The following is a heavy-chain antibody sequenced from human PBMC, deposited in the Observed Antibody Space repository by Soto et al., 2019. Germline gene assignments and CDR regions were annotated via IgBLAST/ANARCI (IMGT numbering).Heavy chain of an antibody. Sequence: ASVKVSCKTSGYTFHNYAMNWVRQAPGQRLEWMGWINAGNGNTKYSYKFQGRVTISVDTSASTAYMELSSLRSEDTAVYYCARECRDLYSTSLDYWGQGTLVTVSS. V-gene: IGHV1-3*01. CDR3: ARECRDLYSTSLDY. CDR2: INAGNGNT. D-gene: IGHD2-2*01. J-gene: IGHJ4*02. CDR1: GYTFHNYA.